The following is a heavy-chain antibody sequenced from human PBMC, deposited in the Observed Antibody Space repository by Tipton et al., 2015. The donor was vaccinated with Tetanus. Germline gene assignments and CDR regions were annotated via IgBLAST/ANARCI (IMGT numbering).Heavy chain of an antibody. CDR3: VRGRGLGAYGYGFEY. CDR2: VSYSGRT. CDR1: GGSVRSGDYS. D-gene: IGHD3-16*01. Sequence: LRLSCTVSGGSVRSGDYSWNWIRQPPGKGLEWLAYVSYSGRTNSNYSLKSRITISQDTSKNQFSLRLTSVTAADTAVYYCVRGRGLGAYGYGFEYWGQGALVTVSS. V-gene: IGHV4-61*08. J-gene: IGHJ4*02.